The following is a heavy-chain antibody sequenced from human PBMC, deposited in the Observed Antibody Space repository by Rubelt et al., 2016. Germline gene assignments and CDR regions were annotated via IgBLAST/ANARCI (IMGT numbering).Heavy chain of an antibody. CDR3: AREADCSSTSCPFDY. CDR1: GFTFSSYG. V-gene: IGHV3-33*01. D-gene: IGHD2-2*01. Sequence: GRSLRLSCAASGFTFSSYGMHWVRQAPGKGLEWVAVIWYDGSNKYYADSVKGRFTISRDNSKNTLYLQMNSLRAEDTAVYYCAREADCSSTSCPFDYWGQGTLVTVSS. CDR2: IWYDGSNK. J-gene: IGHJ4*02.